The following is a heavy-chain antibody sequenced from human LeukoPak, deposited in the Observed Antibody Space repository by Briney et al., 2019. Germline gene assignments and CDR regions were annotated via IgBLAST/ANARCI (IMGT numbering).Heavy chain of an antibody. CDR3: AIEENDYYDSSGYKF. D-gene: IGHD3-22*01. Sequence: PSETLSLTCAVYGGSFSGYYWSWIRQPPGKGLEWIGEINHSGSTNYNPSLKSRVTISVDTSKNQFSLKLSSVTAADTAVYYCAIEENDYYDSSGYKFWGQGTLVTVSS. CDR2: INHSGST. V-gene: IGHV4-34*01. J-gene: IGHJ4*02. CDR1: GGSFSGYY.